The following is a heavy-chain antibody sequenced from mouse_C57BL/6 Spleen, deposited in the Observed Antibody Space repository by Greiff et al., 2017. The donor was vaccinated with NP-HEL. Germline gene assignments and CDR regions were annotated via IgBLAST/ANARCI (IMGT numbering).Heavy chain of an antibody. Sequence: VQRVESGPGLVQPSQSLSITCTVSGFSFTSYGVHWVRPSPGKGLAWLGVIWSGGSTDYNAAFISRLSISKDNSKSQVFFKMNSLQADDTAIYYCARNPIYYDYVGWFAYWGQGTLVTVSA. J-gene: IGHJ3*01. V-gene: IGHV2-2*01. CDR1: GFSFTSYG. CDR3: ARNPIYYDYVGWFAY. CDR2: IWSGGST. D-gene: IGHD2-4*01.